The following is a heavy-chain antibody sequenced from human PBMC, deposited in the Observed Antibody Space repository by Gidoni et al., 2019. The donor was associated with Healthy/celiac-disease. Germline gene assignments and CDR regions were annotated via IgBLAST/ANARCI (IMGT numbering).Heavy chain of an antibody. Sequence: VVQPGRSLRLSCAASGFTFSSYGMHWVAVIWYDGSNKYYADSVKGRFTISRDNSKNTLYLQMNSLRAEDTAVYYCARDRSKRYYFDYWGQGTLVTVSS. J-gene: IGHJ4*02. V-gene: IGHV3-33*01. CDR1: GFTFSSYG. CDR3: ARDRSKRYYFDY. CDR2: IWYDGSNK. D-gene: IGHD3-10*01.